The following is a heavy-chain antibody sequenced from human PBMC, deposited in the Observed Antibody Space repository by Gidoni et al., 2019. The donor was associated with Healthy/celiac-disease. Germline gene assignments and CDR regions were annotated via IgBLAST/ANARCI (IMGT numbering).Heavy chain of an antibody. D-gene: IGHD4-17*01. J-gene: IGHJ3*02. V-gene: IGHV1-2*06. CDR2: INPNSGGT. CDR3: ARPREVTVTPEDDAFDI. CDR1: GYTFTGYY. Sequence: QVQLVQSGAEVKKPGASVKVSCKASGYTFTGYYMHWVRQAPGQGLEWMGRINPNSGGTNYAQKFQGRVTMTRDTSISTAYMELSRLRSDDTAVYYCARPREVTVTPEDDAFDIWGQGTMVTVSS.